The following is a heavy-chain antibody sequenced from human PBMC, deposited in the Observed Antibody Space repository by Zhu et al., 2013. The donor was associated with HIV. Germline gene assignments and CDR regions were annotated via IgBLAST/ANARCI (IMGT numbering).Heavy chain of an antibody. D-gene: IGHD4-4*01. CDR3: ARGGPTITAYQSFDY. CDR2: IYYSGST. Sequence: QVQLQESGPGLVKSSETLSLTCTVSGGSISNYYWSWIRQPPGKGLEWIGFIYYSGSTNYNPSLKSRVTISVDTSKNQFSLNLSSVTAADTAVYYCARGGPTITAYQSFDYWGQGTLVTVSS. CDR1: GGSISNYY. V-gene: IGHV4-59*01. J-gene: IGHJ4*02.